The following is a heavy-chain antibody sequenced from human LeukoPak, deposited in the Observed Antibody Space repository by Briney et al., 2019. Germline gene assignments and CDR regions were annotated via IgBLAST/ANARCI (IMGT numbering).Heavy chain of an antibody. J-gene: IGHJ5*02. CDR3: AGTRRYCSGGSCYNWFDP. CDR2: IYASGIT. D-gene: IGHD2-15*01. Sequence: SETLSLTCTVSGGSISSDIFYWSWIRQPAGKGLEWIGRIYASGITTYNSSLKSRVAISIDTSKNQFSLQLTSVTAADTAVYYCAGTRRYCSGGSCYNWFDPWGQGTLVTVSS. V-gene: IGHV4-61*02. CDR1: GGSISSDIFY.